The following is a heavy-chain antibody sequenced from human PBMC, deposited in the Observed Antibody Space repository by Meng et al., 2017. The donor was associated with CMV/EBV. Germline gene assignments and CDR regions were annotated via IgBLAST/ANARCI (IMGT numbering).Heavy chain of an antibody. D-gene: IGHD2-2*01. Sequence: GVLKISCAASGFTFSSYWMSWVRQAPGKGLEWVANIKQDGSEKYYVDSVKGRFTISRDNAKNSLYLQMNSLRAEDTAVYYCARDIVVVPAARTNYYYYYGMDVWGQGTTVTVSS. CDR1: GFTFSSYW. CDR3: ARDIVVVPAARTNYYYYYGMDV. V-gene: IGHV3-7*01. CDR2: IKQDGSEK. J-gene: IGHJ6*02.